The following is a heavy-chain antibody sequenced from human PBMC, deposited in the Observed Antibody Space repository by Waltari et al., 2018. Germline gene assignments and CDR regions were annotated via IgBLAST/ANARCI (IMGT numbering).Heavy chain of an antibody. V-gene: IGHV4-39*07. D-gene: IGHD2-15*01. Sequence: QLQLQESGPGLVKPSETLSLTCTVSGGSISSSSYYWGWIRQPPGKGLEWIGSIYDSGSTYYNPSLKSRVTISVDTSKNQFSLKLSSVTAADTAVYYCAREGVVVVAPPDYWGQGTLVTVSS. CDR1: GGSISSSSYY. J-gene: IGHJ4*02. CDR2: IYDSGST. CDR3: AREGVVVVAPPDY.